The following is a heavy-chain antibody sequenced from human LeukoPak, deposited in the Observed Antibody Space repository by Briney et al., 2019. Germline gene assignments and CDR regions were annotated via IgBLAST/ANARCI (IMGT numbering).Heavy chain of an antibody. V-gene: IGHV4-30-2*01. Sequence: SETLSLTCTVSGGSISSGGYYWSWIRQPPGKGLEWIGYIYHSGSTYYNPSLKSRVTISVDRSKNQFSLKLSSVTAADTAVYYCARDGGYCSSTSCHGWFDPWGQGTLVTVSS. J-gene: IGHJ5*02. CDR3: ARDGGYCSSTSCHGWFDP. CDR2: IYHSGST. CDR1: GGSISSGGYY. D-gene: IGHD2-2*01.